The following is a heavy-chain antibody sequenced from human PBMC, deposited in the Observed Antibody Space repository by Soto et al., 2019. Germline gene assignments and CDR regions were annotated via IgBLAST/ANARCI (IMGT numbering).Heavy chain of an antibody. D-gene: IGHD4-4*01. CDR3: ARTPYTVTTAPFVDY. CDR1: GGSFSGYY. J-gene: IGHJ4*02. Sequence: SETLSLTCAVYGGSFSGYYWSWIRQPPGKGLEWIGEINHSGSTNYNPSLKSRVTISVDTSKNQFSLKLSSVTAADTAVYYCARTPYTVTTAPFVDYWGQGTLVTVSS. CDR2: INHSGST. V-gene: IGHV4-34*01.